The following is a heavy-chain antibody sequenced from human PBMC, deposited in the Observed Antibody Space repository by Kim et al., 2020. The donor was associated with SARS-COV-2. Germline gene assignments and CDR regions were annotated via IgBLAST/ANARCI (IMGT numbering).Heavy chain of an antibody. D-gene: IGHD3-10*01. V-gene: IGHV4-31*03. CDR3: ARAELLLWFGELSGYFDY. CDR1: GGSISSGGYY. Sequence: SETLSLTCTASGGSISSGGYYWSWIRQHPGKGLEWIGYIYYSGSTYYNPSLKSRVTTSVDTSKNQFSLKLSSVTAADTAVYYCARAELLLWFGELSGYFDYWGQGTLVTVSS. J-gene: IGHJ4*02. CDR2: IYYSGST.